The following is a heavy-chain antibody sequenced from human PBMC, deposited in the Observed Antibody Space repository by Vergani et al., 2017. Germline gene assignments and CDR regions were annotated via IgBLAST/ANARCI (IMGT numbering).Heavy chain of an antibody. Sequence: QVQLVQPGAEVKKPGASVKVSCKASGYTFTSYGISWVRPAPGQGLEWMGWISAYNGNTNYAQKLQGRVTMTTDTSTSTAYMELRSLRADDTAVYYCARAADYYDMGQVLYWGQGTLVTVSS. CDR2: ISAYNGNT. CDR1: GYTFTSYG. V-gene: IGHV1-18*01. CDR3: ARAADYYDMGQVLY. D-gene: IGHD3-22*01. J-gene: IGHJ4*02.